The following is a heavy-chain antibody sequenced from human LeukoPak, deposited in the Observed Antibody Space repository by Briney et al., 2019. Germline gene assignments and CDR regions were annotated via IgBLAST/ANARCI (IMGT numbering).Heavy chain of an antibody. CDR2: ISSSSSYI. CDR1: GFSFSSYS. J-gene: IGHJ4*02. V-gene: IGHV3-21*01. D-gene: IGHD2-2*01. CDR3: ARDSCSSTSCYETH. Sequence: SGGSLRLSCAASGFSFSSYSMNWVRQAPGKGLEWVSSISSSSSYIYYADSVKGRFIISRDNAKNSLYLQMNSLRAEDTAVYYCARDSCSSTSCYETHWGQGTLVSVSS.